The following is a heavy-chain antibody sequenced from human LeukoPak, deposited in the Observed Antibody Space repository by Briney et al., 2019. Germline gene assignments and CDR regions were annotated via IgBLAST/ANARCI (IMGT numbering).Heavy chain of an antibody. CDR2: INHSGST. CDR1: GGSFSGYY. V-gene: IGHV4-34*01. D-gene: IGHD3-10*01. CDR3: AGPYYGSGTRRGYYYYMDV. J-gene: IGHJ6*03. Sequence: SETLSLTCAVYGGSFSGYYWSWIRQPPGKGLEWIGEINHSGSTNYNPSLKSRVTISVDTSKNQFSLKLSSVTAADTAVYYCAGPYYGSGTRRGYYYYMDVWGEGTTVTISS.